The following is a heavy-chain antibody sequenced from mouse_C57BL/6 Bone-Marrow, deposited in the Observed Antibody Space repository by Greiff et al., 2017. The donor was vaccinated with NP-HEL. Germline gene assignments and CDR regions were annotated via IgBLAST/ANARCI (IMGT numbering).Heavy chain of an antibody. D-gene: IGHD2-10*02. CDR3: TPSSYWYFDV. J-gene: IGHJ1*03. CDR2: IDPENGDT. CDR1: GFNIKDDY. V-gene: IGHV14-4*01. Sequence: EVQRVESGAELVRPGASVKLSCTASGFNIKDDYMHWVKQRPEQGLEWIGWIDPENGDTEYASKFQGKATITADTSSNTAYLQLSSLTSEDTAVYYCTPSSYWYFDVWGTGTTVTVSS.